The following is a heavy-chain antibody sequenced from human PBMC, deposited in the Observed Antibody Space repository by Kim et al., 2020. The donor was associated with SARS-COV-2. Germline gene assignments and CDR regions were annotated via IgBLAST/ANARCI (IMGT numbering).Heavy chain of an antibody. D-gene: IGHD2-2*02. J-gene: IGHJ4*01. CDR1: GYTFTSYY. Sequence: ASVKVSCKASGYTFTSYYMHWVRQAPGQGLEWMGIINPSGGSTSYAQKFQGRVTMTRDTPTSTVYMELSSLRSEDTAVYYCARGFFFHCSSTSCYTYGLDYRGAGALVTVSS. CDR3: ARGFFFHCSSTSCYTYGLDY. CDR2: INPSGGST. V-gene: IGHV1-46*01.